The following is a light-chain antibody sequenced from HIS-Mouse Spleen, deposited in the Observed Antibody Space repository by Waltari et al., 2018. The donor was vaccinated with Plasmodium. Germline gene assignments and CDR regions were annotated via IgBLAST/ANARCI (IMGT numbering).Light chain of an antibody. CDR1: QSISSY. CDR3: QQSYSTWT. V-gene: IGKV1-39*01. J-gene: IGKJ1*01. Sequence: DIQMTQSPSSLSASVGASVTITCRASQSISSYLNWYQQKPGKAPKLLIYAASSLQSGVPSRFIGSGSVTDFTLTISSLQPEDFATYYCQQSYSTWTFGQWTKVEIK. CDR2: AAS.